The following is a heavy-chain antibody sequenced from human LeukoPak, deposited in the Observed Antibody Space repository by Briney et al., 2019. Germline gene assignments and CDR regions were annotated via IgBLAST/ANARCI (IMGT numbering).Heavy chain of an antibody. V-gene: IGHV4-34*01. J-gene: IGHJ4*02. CDR3: AKGVDFTAHFAR. CDR1: GGPLGRFY. D-gene: IGHD3-3*01. CDR2: ANHSGSA. Sequence: PSETLSLTCGVSGGPLGRFYWTWIRQAPGKGLEWIGEANHSGSANYNPSLKSRVTISLDASQNQFSLSLSSVTAADMAVYFCAKGVDFTAHFARWGQGTRVTVSS.